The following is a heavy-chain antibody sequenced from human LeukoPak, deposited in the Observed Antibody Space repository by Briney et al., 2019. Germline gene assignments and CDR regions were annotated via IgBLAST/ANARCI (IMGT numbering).Heavy chain of an antibody. Sequence: GGSLRLSCTGSGFTFGDYAMTWVRQAPGKGLEWVGFIRSQIYGGTPEYAASVKGRFTISRDNSKNTLYLQMHTLRAEDTAVYYCARNQLGFDYWGLGALVTVSS. CDR2: IRSQIYGGTP. V-gene: IGHV3-49*04. D-gene: IGHD1-1*01. CDR1: GFTFGDYA. J-gene: IGHJ4*02. CDR3: ARNQLGFDY.